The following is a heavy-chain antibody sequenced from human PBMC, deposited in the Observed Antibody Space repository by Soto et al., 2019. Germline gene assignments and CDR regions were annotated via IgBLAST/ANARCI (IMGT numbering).Heavy chain of an antibody. CDR1: GFTFSGLY. CDR2: IDSSGVKK. V-gene: IGHV3-11*01. J-gene: IGHJ4*01. Sequence: QVQLTESGGGLVKPGGSLRLSCAASGFTFSGLYMSWIRQAPGKGLAWVSCIDSSGVKKYYAESVRGRFTISRDNAKNSLYLQMNSLRAEDTVVYYCARYRGAVTGDYFGYWGHGTLVTVSA. CDR3: ARYRGAVTGDYFGY. D-gene: IGHD6-19*01.